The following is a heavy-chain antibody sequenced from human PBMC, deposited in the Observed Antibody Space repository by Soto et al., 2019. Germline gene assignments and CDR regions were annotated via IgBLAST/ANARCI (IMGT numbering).Heavy chain of an antibody. D-gene: IGHD6-19*01. CDR3: ARDAQPKGVAADGASDY. V-gene: IGHV1-18*01. CDR1: GYTFKNYG. CDR2: ITTYNGNR. J-gene: IGHJ4*02. Sequence: QVQLVQSGPEVKNPGASVKVSCKASGYTFKNYGIKWVRQAPRQGLEWVGWITTYNGNRYSAEKFQGRVTMTTDTSTSTTYMELKSLTSDDTGVYYCARDAQPKGVAADGASDYWGQGTLVTVSS.